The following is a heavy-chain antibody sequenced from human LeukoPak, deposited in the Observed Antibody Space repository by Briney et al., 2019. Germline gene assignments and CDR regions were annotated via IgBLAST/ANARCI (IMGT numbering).Heavy chain of an antibody. D-gene: IGHD3-10*02. CDR1: EFTFSSYA. CDR2: ISGSGGST. Sequence: GGSLRLSCAASEFTFSSYAMSWVRQAPGKGLEWVSAISGSGGSTYYADSVKGRFTISRDNAKNSLYLQMNSLRAEDTAVYYCAELGITMIGGVWGKGTTVTISS. CDR3: AELGITMIGGV. J-gene: IGHJ6*04. V-gene: IGHV3-23*01.